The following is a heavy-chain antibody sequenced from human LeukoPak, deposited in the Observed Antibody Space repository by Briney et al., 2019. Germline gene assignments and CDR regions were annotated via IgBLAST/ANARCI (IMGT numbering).Heavy chain of an antibody. CDR1: GYTFTSYY. V-gene: IGHV1-8*01. Sequence: ASVKVSCKASGYTFTSYYINWVRQATGHGPEWMGWMNPHSGDADYAQKFQGRVTMTRSTSIDTAYMVLNSLTAEDTAVYYCARDCSGGSCLDYWGQGTLVTVSS. CDR3: ARDCSGGSCLDY. CDR2: MNPHSGDA. J-gene: IGHJ4*02. D-gene: IGHD2-15*01.